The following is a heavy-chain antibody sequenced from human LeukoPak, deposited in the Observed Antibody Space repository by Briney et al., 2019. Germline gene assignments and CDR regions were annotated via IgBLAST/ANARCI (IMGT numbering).Heavy chain of an antibody. D-gene: IGHD5-12*01. Sequence: ASVKVSCKASGYTFTSYDINWVRQATGQGLEWMGWMNPNSGNTGYAQKFQGRVTITRNTSISTVYMELSSLRSEDTAVYYCARGLPRLIVATTPDYYYYMDVWGKGTTVTVSS. CDR2: MNPNSGNT. J-gene: IGHJ6*03. CDR3: ARGLPRLIVATTPDYYYYMDV. V-gene: IGHV1-8*03. CDR1: GYTFTSYD.